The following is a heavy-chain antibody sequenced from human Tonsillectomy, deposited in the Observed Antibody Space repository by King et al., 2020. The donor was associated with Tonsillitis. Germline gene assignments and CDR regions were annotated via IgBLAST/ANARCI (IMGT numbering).Heavy chain of an antibody. J-gene: IGHJ4*02. D-gene: IGHD2/OR15-2a*01. CDR2: ISYDGSNK. V-gene: IGHV3-30*18. CDR1: GFTFSSYG. CDR3: AKGGWINGTWFHY. Sequence: VQLVESGGGVVQPGKSLRISCAASGFTFSSYGMHWVRQATGKGLEWVAVISYDGSNKYYADSVKGRFTISRDNSKNTLYLQMNSLRAEDTAVYYCAKGGWINGTWFHYWGQGTLVTVSS.